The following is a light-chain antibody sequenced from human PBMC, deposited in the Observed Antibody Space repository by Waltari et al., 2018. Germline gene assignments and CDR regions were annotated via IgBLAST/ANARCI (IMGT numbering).Light chain of an antibody. CDR1: QTIRSW. J-gene: IGKJ1*01. CDR2: KAS. Sequence: DIQMTQSPSNLSASVGDRVTITCRASQTIRSWLAWYQHKPGKAPKLLIYKASNLESGVPSSFSGSGSGTEFTLTVSSLQPDDFATYYCQQYDSYPWTFGQGTKVEI. V-gene: IGKV1-5*03. CDR3: QQYDSYPWT.